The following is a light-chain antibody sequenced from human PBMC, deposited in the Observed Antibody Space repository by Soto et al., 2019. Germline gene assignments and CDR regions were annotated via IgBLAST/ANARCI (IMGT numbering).Light chain of an antibody. CDR2: WAS. CDR3: QQRNVWPPIT. V-gene: IGKV4-1*01. Sequence: DNVMTQSPDSMAVSLGERATINCKSGRSVLYRSNNKNYLAWYQQKPGQPPRLLLYWASTRESGVPDRFSGSGSGTDFTLTINNLEPDDFSVYYCQQRNVWPPITFGQGTRLEIK. CDR1: RSVLYRSNNKNY. J-gene: IGKJ5*01.